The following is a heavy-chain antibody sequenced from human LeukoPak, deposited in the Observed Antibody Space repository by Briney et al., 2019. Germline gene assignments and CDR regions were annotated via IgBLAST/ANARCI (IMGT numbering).Heavy chain of an antibody. CDR1: GGTFSSYA. CDR3: ARVSDSGSYLFDY. D-gene: IGHD1-26*01. J-gene: IGHJ4*02. CDR2: IIPIFGTA. V-gene: IGHV1-69*13. Sequence: ASVKVSCEASGGTFSSYAISWVRQAPGQGLEWMGGIIPIFGTANYAQKFQGRVTITADESTSTAYMELSSLRSEDTAVYYCARVSDSGSYLFDYWGQGTLVTVSS.